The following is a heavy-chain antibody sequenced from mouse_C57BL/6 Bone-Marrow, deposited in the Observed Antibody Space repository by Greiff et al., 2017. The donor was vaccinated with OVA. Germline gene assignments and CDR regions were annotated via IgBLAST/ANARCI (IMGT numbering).Heavy chain of an antibody. Sequence: VQLKQSGPELVKPGDSVKISCKASGYSFTGYFMNWVMQSHGKSLEWIGRINPYNGDTFYNQKFKGKATLTVDKSSSTAHMELRSLTSEDSAVYYCARCYYGSSDEAWVAYWGQGTLVTVSA. D-gene: IGHD1-1*01. CDR3: ARCYYGSSDEAWVAY. CDR2: INPYNGDT. J-gene: IGHJ3*01. V-gene: IGHV1-20*01. CDR1: GYSFTGYF.